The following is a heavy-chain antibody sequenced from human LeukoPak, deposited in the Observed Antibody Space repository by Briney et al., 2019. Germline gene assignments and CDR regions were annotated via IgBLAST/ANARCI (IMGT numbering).Heavy chain of an antibody. Sequence: SETLSLTCAVYGGSFSGYYWSWIRQPPGKGLEWIGEINHSGSTNYNPSLKSRVTISVDTSKNQFSLKLSSVTAADTAVYYCARRFPFYDFWSGQPGAFDIWGQGTMVTVSS. V-gene: IGHV4-34*01. D-gene: IGHD3-3*01. CDR3: ARRFPFYDFWSGQPGAFDI. CDR2: INHSGST. CDR1: GGSFSGYY. J-gene: IGHJ3*02.